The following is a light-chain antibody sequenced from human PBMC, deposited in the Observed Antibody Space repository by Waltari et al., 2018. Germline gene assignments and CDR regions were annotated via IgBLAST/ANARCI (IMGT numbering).Light chain of an antibody. J-gene: IGKJ2*01. CDR1: QIISSW. Sequence: IQMTQSPSTLSASVGDRVTITCRASQIISSWLAWYQQKPGKAPKLLIYKASTLESGVPSRFSGSGSGTEFTLTISSLQPDDFATYYCQQYNSYPYTFGQGTKLEIK. CDR3: QQYNSYPYT. CDR2: KAS. V-gene: IGKV1-5*03.